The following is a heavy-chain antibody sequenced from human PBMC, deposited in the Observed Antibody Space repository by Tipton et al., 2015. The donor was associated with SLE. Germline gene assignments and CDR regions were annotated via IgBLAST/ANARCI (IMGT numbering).Heavy chain of an antibody. V-gene: IGHV4-31*11. Sequence: LRLSCAVSGDSVIRGGYYWSWIRQHPGKGLEWIGYIYFSGDTYYNPSLKSRISISLDTSKNQFSLQMNSVSAADTAVYYCARAKLATDPLYSYYGMDVWGQGTTVTVSS. D-gene: IGHD5-12*01. CDR3: ARAKLATDPLYSYYGMDV. J-gene: IGHJ6*02. CDR1: GDSVIRGGYY. CDR2: IYFSGDT.